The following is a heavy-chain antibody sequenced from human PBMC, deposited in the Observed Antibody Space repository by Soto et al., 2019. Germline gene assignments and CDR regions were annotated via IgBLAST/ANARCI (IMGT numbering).Heavy chain of an antibody. CDR3: ARDENYGGHSEEDYDYYYGMDV. CDR1: GGTFSSYA. CDR2: IIPIFGTA. D-gene: IGHD4-17*01. J-gene: IGHJ6*02. V-gene: IGHV1-69*12. Sequence: QVQLVQSGAEVKKPGSSVKVSCKASGGTFSSYAISWVRQAPGQGLEWMGGIIPIFGTANYAQKFQGRVTITADESTSTAYMELSSLRSEDTAVYYCARDENYGGHSEEDYDYYYGMDVWGQGTTVTVSS.